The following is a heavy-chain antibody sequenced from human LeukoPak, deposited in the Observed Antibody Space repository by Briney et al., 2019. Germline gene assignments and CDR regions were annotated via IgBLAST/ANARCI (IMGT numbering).Heavy chain of an antibody. D-gene: IGHD2-8*01. J-gene: IGHJ3*02. Sequence: GGSLRLFCAASGFTFSSYAMHWGRQAPGKGLEWVAVISYDGSNKYYADSVKGRFTISRENSKNTLYLQMNSLRAEDTAVYYCARETLNGAFDIWGQGTMVTVSS. V-gene: IGHV3-30-3*01. CDR3: ARETLNGAFDI. CDR1: GFTFSSYA. CDR2: ISYDGSNK.